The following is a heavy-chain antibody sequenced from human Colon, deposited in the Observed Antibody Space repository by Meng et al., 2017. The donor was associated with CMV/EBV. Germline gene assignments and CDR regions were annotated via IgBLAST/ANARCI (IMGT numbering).Heavy chain of an antibody. CDR3: ARDGAIAAAI. V-gene: IGHV3-7*01. CDR1: GFTFSSYW. J-gene: IGHJ4*02. D-gene: IGHD6-13*01. Sequence: GESLKISCAASGFTFSSYWMSWVRQAPGKGLEWVANIKEDGSEKYSVDSVKGRFTISRDNAKNSLYLQMNSLRAEDTAVYYCARDGAIAAAIWGQGTLVTVSS. CDR2: IKEDGSEK.